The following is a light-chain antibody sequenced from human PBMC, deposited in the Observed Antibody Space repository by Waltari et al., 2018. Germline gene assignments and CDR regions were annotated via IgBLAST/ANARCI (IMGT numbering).Light chain of an antibody. V-gene: IGLV4-69*01. CDR3: QAGGHGTWV. J-gene: IGLJ3*02. Sequence: QLVLTQSPSASASLGASVKLTCTLDSGHSSNIVAWLQQQPGKGPRYLMKINSDGSHSKGDEVPVRFSGSGSGAGRYLTISSVQSEEEADYYCQAGGHGTWVFGGGTKLTVL. CDR1: SGHSSNI. CDR2: INSDGSH.